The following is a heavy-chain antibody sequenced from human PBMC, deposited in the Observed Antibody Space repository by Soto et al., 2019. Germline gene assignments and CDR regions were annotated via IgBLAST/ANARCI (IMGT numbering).Heavy chain of an antibody. D-gene: IGHD3-22*01. V-gene: IGHV4-30-4*01. CDR3: ARATYDSSTYYIDY. Sequence: QVQLQESGPGLVKPSQTLSLTCTVSGASISGGDYYWTWIRQPPGKGLEWIGSIYYTGNTYSNPSLESRLSISVDPSNNQFALRLTAVSAADTAIYYCARATYDSSTYYIDYWGQGTLVTVSS. CDR2: IYYTGNT. CDR1: GASISGGDYY. J-gene: IGHJ4*02.